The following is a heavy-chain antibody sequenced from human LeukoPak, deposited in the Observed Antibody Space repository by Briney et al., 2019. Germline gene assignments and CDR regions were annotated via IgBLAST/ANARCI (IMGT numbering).Heavy chain of an antibody. CDR2: IKQDGSVK. V-gene: IGHV3-7*01. D-gene: IGHD6-19*01. J-gene: IGHJ4*02. CDR3: ARIGYSSSCLDY. CDR1: GFTFSNYW. Sequence: GGSLRLSCAASGFTFSNYWMSWVRQAPGKGLEWVANIKQDGSVKYYVDSVRGRFTISRDNAKNSVYQQMNSLRAEDTAVYYCARIGYSSSCLDYWGQGTLVTVSS.